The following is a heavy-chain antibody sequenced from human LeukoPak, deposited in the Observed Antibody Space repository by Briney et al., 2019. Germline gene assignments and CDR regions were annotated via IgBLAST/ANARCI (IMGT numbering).Heavy chain of an antibody. CDR1: GFTFSSSP. D-gene: IGHD6-19*01. CDR3: AKDQTYSSGSFY. J-gene: IGHJ4*02. V-gene: IGHV3-23*01. CDR2: ISGSGGST. Sequence: TGGSLRLSCAASGFTFSSSPMSWVRQAPGKGLEWVSTISGSGGSTYDADSVQGRFTISRDNSKNTLYLQLNSLRAEDTAVYYCAKDQTYSSGSFYWGQGTLVTVSS.